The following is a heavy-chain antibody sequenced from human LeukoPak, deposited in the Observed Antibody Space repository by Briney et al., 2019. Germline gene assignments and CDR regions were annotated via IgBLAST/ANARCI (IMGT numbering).Heavy chain of an antibody. J-gene: IGHJ3*01. V-gene: IGHV3-11*06. Sequence: PGGSLRLSCAASGFTFSDYYMSWIRQAPGKGLEWVSFISTSSSYIYYADSLKGRFTLSRDNAKNSLYLQMNSLRAEDTAVYYCARVQSDHFTSGAFDVWGQGTMVTVSS. CDR3: ARVQSDHFTSGAFDV. CDR2: ISTSSSYI. CDR1: GFTFSDYY. D-gene: IGHD3-3*02.